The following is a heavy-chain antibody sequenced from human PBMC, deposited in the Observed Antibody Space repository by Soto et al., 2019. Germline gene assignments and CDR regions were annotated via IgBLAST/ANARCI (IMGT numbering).Heavy chain of an antibody. CDR3: ATNLRFLEWLKYYFDY. V-gene: IGHV3-23*01. J-gene: IGHJ4*02. CDR1: GFTFSSYA. D-gene: IGHD3-3*01. Sequence: GGSLRLSCAASGFTFSSYAMSWVRQAPGKGLEWVSAISGSGGSTYYADSVKGRFTISRDNSKNRLYLQMNGLRAEDTAVYYCATNLRFLEWLKYYFDYWGQGTLVTVSS. CDR2: ISGSGGST.